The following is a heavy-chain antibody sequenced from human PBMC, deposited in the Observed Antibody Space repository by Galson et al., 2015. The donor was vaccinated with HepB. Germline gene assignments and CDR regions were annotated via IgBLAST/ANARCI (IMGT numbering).Heavy chain of an antibody. CDR3: TTDSSGWYRVDY. D-gene: IGHD6-19*01. J-gene: IGHJ4*02. Sequence: SLRLSCAASGFTSSNAWMSWVRQAPGKGLEWVGRIKSKTDGGTTDYAAPVKGRFTISRDDSKNTLYLQMNSLKTEDTAVYYCTTDSSGWYRVDYWGQGTLVTVSS. CDR2: IKSKTDGGTT. V-gene: IGHV3-15*01. CDR1: GFTSSNAW.